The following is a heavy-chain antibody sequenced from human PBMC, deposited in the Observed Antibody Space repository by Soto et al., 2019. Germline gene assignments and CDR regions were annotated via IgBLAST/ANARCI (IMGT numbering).Heavy chain of an antibody. Sequence: GGSLRLSCVASTLTFTNYWMTWVRQAPGKGLEWVANIKQDGSEKNYVAPVKGRFTISRDNAKNSLYLQMDSLRPEDSAVYYCARGGRGYERWPPYYYFGMDVWGQGTTVTVSS. V-gene: IGHV3-7*01. CDR2: IKQDGSEK. D-gene: IGHD6-25*01. J-gene: IGHJ6*02. CDR3: ARGGRGYERWPPYYYFGMDV. CDR1: TLTFTNYW.